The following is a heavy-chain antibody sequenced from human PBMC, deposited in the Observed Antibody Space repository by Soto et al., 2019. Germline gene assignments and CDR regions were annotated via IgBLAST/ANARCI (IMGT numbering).Heavy chain of an antibody. CDR1: GGSFSGYY. Sequence: PSETLSLTCAVYGGSFSGYYWSWIRQPPGKGLEWIGEINHSGSTNYNPSLKSRVTISVDTSKNQFSLKLSSVTAADTAVYYCVRRRPGRHNWFDPWGQGTLVTVSS. J-gene: IGHJ5*02. CDR3: VRRRPGRHNWFDP. CDR2: INHSGST. V-gene: IGHV4-34*01.